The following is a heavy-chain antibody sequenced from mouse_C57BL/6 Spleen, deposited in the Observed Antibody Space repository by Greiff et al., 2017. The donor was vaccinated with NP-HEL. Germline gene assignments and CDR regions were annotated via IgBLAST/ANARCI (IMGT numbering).Heavy chain of an antibody. Sequence: QVQLQQSGAELARPGASVKMSCKASGYTFTSYTMHWVKQRPGQGLGWIGYINPSSGYTKYNQKFKDKATLTADKSSSTAYMQLSSLTSEDSAVYSGAEPDSTVAGFAYWGKGTLVTVS. CDR1: GYTFTSYT. CDR2: INPSSGYT. J-gene: IGHJ3*01. CDR3: AEPDSTVAGFAY. V-gene: IGHV1-4*01. D-gene: IGHD2-4*01.